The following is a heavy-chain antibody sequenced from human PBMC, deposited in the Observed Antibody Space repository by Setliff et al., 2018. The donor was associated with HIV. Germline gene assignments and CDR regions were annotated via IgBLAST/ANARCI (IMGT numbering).Heavy chain of an antibody. CDR1: GASISSGGYY. CDR2: IYYSGST. D-gene: IGHD4-17*01. V-gene: IGHV4-31*03. J-gene: IGHJ2*01. Sequence: NPSETLSLTCTVSGASISSGGYYWGWIRQHPGKGLEWIAYIYYSGSTYYNPSLKSRVTISVDTSKNHFSLKLSSVTAADTAVYYCARAALTSVTTGFLDWYFDLWGRGTLVTVSS. CDR3: ARAALTSVTTGFLDWYFDL.